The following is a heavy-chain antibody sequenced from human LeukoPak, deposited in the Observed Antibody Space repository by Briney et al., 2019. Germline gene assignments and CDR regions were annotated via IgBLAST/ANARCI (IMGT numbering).Heavy chain of an antibody. V-gene: IGHV4-30-2*01. CDR2: IYQSGST. D-gene: IGHD3-10*01. CDR1: GDSISSGSYS. Sequence: MPSQTLSLTCAVSGDSISSGSYSWSWIRQAPGKGLEWIGYIYQSGSTYYNPSLTSRVTISVDGSKNQFSLKLSSVTAADTAVYYCARSSGWFDPWGQGTLVTVSS. CDR3: ARSSGWFDP. J-gene: IGHJ5*02.